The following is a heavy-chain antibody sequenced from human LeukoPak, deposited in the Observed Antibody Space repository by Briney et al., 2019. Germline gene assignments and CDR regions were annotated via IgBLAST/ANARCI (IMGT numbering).Heavy chain of an antibody. CDR3: GYSGLVPSASYYYYGMDV. CDR2: IIPILGIT. J-gene: IGHJ6*02. D-gene: IGHD2-2*01. CDR1: GDTFSIYS. Sequence: AVKVSCKASGDTFSIYSSSGVRQAPGQGREWMGRIIPILGITNYAQKLQGRVTISADKSTSTAYMELSSLRSEDTAMYARGYSGLVPSASYYYYGMDVWGQGTTVTVSS. V-gene: IGHV1-69*02.